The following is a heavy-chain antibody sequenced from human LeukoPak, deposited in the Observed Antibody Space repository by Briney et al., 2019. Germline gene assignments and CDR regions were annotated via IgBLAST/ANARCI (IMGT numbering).Heavy chain of an antibody. Sequence: GASVKVSCKASGYTFTSYDINWVRQAPGQGLEWMGVINPSGGSTTYAQKFQGRVTMTRDTSTSTVYMELSSLRSEDTAVFYCVSHFDWFRYWGQGTLVTVSS. CDR3: VSHFDWFRY. CDR1: GYTFTSYD. D-gene: IGHD3-9*01. CDR2: INPSGGST. V-gene: IGHV1-46*01. J-gene: IGHJ4*02.